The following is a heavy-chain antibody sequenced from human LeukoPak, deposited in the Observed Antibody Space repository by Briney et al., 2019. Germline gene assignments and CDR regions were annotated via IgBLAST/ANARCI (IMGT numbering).Heavy chain of an antibody. CDR1: GFTFSSNY. CDR3: ARGIAVGGHYHKIPTAFDY. V-gene: IGHV3-53*01. CDR2: IYSGGSGGIR. D-gene: IGHD2-21*01. Sequence: GGSLRLSCAASGFTFSSNYMSWVRQAPGKGLEWVSVIYSGGSGGIRNYADSVKGIFTKSRDTNKKQMYIQMNSLRADDTALYYCARGIAVGGHYHKIPTAFDYWGQGTLVTVSS. J-gene: IGHJ4*02.